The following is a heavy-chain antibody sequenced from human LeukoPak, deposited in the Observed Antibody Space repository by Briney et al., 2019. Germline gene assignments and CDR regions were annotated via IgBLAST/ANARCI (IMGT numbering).Heavy chain of an antibody. CDR3: ARGVRDYDILNY. CDR1: GGSFSGYY. Sequence: SETLSLTCAVYGGSFSGYYWSWIRQPPGKGLEWIGEINHSGSTNYNPSLKSRVTLSVDTSKNQLSLKLSSVTAADTAVYYCARGVRDYDILNYWGQGTLVTVSP. J-gene: IGHJ4*02. CDR2: INHSGST. D-gene: IGHD3-9*01. V-gene: IGHV4-34*01.